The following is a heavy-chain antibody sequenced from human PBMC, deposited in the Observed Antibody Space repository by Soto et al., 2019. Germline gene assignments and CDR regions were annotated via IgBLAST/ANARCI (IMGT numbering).Heavy chain of an antibody. CDR2: IWYDGSNK. CDR1: GITFSSYG. CDR3: AGDRRMMRTTDAFDI. D-gene: IGHD4-17*01. Sequence: PGGSLRLSCAASGITFSSYGMHWVRQAPGKGLEWVAVIWYDGSNKYYADSVKGRFTISRDNSKNTLYLQMNSLRAEDTAVYYCAGDRRMMRTTDAFDIWGQGTRLTVSS. V-gene: IGHV3-33*01. J-gene: IGHJ3*02.